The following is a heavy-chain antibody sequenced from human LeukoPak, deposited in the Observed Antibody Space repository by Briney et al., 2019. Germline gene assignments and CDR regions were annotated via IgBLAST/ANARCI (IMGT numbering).Heavy chain of an antibody. Sequence: ASVKVSCKASGGTFSSYAISWVRQAPGQGLEWMGGIIPIFGTANYAQKFQGRVTITADESTSTAYMELSSLRSEDTAVYYCARGDCSSTSCYHFDYWGQGTLVTVSS. D-gene: IGHD2-2*01. CDR2: IIPIFGTA. J-gene: IGHJ4*02. V-gene: IGHV1-69*13. CDR1: GGTFSSYA. CDR3: ARGDCSSTSCYHFDY.